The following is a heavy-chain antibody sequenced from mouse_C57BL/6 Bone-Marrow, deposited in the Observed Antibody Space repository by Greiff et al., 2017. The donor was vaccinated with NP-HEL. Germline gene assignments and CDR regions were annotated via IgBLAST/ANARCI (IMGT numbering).Heavy chain of an antibody. Sequence: EVQLQQSGPELVKPGASVKISCKASGYTFTDYYMNWVKQSHGKSLEWIGDINPNNGGTSYNQKFKGKATLTVDKSSSTAYMELRSLTSEDSAVYYCARERLLREDFDYWGQGTTLTVSS. CDR1: GYTFTDYY. J-gene: IGHJ2*01. D-gene: IGHD2-3*01. CDR3: ARERLLREDFDY. V-gene: IGHV1-26*01. CDR2: INPNNGGT.